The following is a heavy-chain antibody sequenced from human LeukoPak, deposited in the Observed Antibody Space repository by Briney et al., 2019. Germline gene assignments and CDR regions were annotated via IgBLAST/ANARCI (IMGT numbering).Heavy chain of an antibody. CDR1: GGSISSYY. Sequence: PSETLSLTCTVPGGSISSYYWSWIRQHARGGLEWIGRIFTSGSTNYNPSLKSRVTMSVDTSKNQFSLKLSSVTAADTAVYYCARDRGSSGWGYYYYYMDVWGKGTTVTVSS. CDR2: IFTSGST. J-gene: IGHJ6*03. V-gene: IGHV4-4*07. D-gene: IGHD6-19*01. CDR3: ARDRGSSGWGYYYYYMDV.